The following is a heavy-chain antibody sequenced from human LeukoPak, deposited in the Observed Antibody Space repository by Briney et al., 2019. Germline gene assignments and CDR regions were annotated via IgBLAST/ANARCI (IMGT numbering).Heavy chain of an antibody. CDR1: GFSFDDYA. V-gene: IGHV3-9*01. J-gene: IGHJ4*02. Sequence: PGGSLTLSCQASGFSFDDYAMHWVRQPPGKGLEWLSIISWNSGYIGYADSVKGRFTISRDNAKNSLYLQMNSLKAEDTAFYYCAKVRGTYSSGYFFDYWGQGALVTVSS. CDR3: AKVRGTYSSGYFFDY. D-gene: IGHD6-19*01. CDR2: ISWNSGYI.